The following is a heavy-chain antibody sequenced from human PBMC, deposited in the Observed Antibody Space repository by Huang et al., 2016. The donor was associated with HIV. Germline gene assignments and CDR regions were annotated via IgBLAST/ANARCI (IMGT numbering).Heavy chain of an antibody. Sequence: QVQLQESGPGLVKPSQTLSLTCSVSGGSISSGNYYWSWIRQPAGKGLEWIGHSYTSGTTIYNSSLKSRVTISVATSKNQFSLKLSSVTAADTAVYYCARLTGYSTFDIWGHGTVVTVSS. CDR3: ARLTGYSTFDI. D-gene: IGHD3-9*01. V-gene: IGHV4-61*09. J-gene: IGHJ3*02. CDR1: GGSISSGNYY. CDR2: SYTSGTT.